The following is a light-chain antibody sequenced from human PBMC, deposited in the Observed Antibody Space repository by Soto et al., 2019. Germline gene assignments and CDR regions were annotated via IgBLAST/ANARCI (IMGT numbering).Light chain of an antibody. V-gene: IGKV4-1*01. J-gene: IGKJ1*01. CDR2: LAS. CDR3: QQYYTAPRT. Sequence: DIVMTQSPDSLAVSLGERATINCKSSQSVLYSSNNMNYLAWYQQKPGQPPTLLVPLASTRESGVPERFSGSGSGTDFTLTISSLQAEDVEVYYCQQYYTAPRTVGQGTKVEIK. CDR1: QSVLYSSNNMNY.